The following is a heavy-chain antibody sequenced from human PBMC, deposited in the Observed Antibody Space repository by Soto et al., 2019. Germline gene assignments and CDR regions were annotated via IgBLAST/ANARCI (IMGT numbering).Heavy chain of an antibody. CDR1: GFTLSIYA. Sequence: LRLSCAASGFTLSIYAMNWVRQAPGKGLEWVSAISGNGGSTYYADSVKGRFTISRDNSKNTLFLQMDSLRAEDTAVYYCAKEALSGGALDDWGQGXLVTVYS. J-gene: IGHJ4*02. CDR3: AKEALSGGALDD. D-gene: IGHD1-1*01. V-gene: IGHV3-23*01. CDR2: ISGNGGST.